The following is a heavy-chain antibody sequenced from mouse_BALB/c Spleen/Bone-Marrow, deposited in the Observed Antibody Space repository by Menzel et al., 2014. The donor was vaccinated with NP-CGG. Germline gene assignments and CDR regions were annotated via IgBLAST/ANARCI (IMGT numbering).Heavy chain of an antibody. D-gene: IGHD1-2*01. CDR2: INPYNDGT. Sequence: EVQLQQSGPELVKPGASVKMSCKASGYTFTSYVMHWVKQKPGQGLEWIGYINPYNDGTKYNEKFKGKATLTSDKSSSTAYMELSSRTSEDSAVYYCARGGYYGYYAMDYWGQGTSVTVSS. CDR3: ARGGYYGYYAMDY. CDR1: GYTFTSYV. J-gene: IGHJ4*01. V-gene: IGHV1-14*01.